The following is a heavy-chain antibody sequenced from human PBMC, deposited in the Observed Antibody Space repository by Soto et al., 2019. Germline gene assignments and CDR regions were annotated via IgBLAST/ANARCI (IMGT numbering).Heavy chain of an antibody. CDR3: ATLQAGWLQLDY. J-gene: IGHJ4*02. D-gene: IGHD5-12*01. CDR2: FDPEDGET. CDR1: GYTLTELS. V-gene: IGHV1-24*01. Sequence: ASVKVSCKVSGYTLTELSMHWVRQAPGKGLEWTGGFDPEDGETIYAQKFQGRVTMTEDTSTDTAYMELSSLRSEDTAVYYCATLQAGWLQLDYWGQGTLVTVSS.